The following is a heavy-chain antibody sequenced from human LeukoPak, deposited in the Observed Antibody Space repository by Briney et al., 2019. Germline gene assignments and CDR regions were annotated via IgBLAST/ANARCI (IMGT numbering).Heavy chain of an antibody. CDR2: INHSGST. D-gene: IGHD6-6*01. CDR1: GGSFSGYY. V-gene: IGHV4-34*01. Sequence: SETLSLTCAVYGGSFSGYYWSWIRQPPGKGLEWIGEINHSGSTNYNPSPKSRVTISVDTSKNQFSLKLSSVTAADTAVYYCASDLTTLSSPRVLGRFYWGQGTLVTVSS. J-gene: IGHJ4*02. CDR3: ASDLTTLSSPRVLGRFY.